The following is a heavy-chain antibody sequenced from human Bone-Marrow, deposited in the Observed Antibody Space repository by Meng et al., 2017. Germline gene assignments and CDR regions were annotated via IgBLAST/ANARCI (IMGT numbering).Heavy chain of an antibody. CDR3: ARLLGGSSWYPHHYYYYYGMDV. J-gene: IGHJ6*02. CDR1: GFTVSSNY. V-gene: IGHV3-53*01. CDR2: MYSGGST. Sequence: GASLMISCAASGFTVSSNYMSWVRQAQGKGLEWVSVMYSGGSTYYADSVKGRFTISRDNSKNTLYLQMNSLRAEDTAVYYCARLLGGSSWYPHHYYYYYGMDVWGQGTTVTVSS. D-gene: IGHD6-13*01.